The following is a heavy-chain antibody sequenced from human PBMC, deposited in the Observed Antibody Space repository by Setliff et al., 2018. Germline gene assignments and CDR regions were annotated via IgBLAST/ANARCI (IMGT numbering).Heavy chain of an antibody. CDR1: GFTFDDHA. CDR2: ISWNSDSI. D-gene: IGHD6-19*01. Sequence: GGSLRLSCAASGFTFDDHAMHWVRQAPGKGLEWVSGISWNSDSIGYADSVKGRFTISRDNAKNSLYLQMNSLRGEDMALYYCAKGSSGWYPYYFDYWGQGTTVTVSS. V-gene: IGHV3-9*03. CDR3: AKGSSGWYPYYFDY. J-gene: IGHJ4*03.